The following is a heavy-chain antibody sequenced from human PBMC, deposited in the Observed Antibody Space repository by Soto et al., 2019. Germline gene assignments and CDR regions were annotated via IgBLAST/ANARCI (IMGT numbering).Heavy chain of an antibody. CDR1: GFTVSSNY. V-gene: IGHV3-53*01. J-gene: IGHJ4*02. CDR3: ARAGRLDLFDY. CDR2: IYGGGNT. Sequence: PGGSLRLSCAASGFTVSSNYISWVRQAPGKGLEWVSVIYGGGNTYYADSVKGRFTISRDNSKNTLYLQMNSLRAEDTAVYYCARAGRLDLFDYWGQGTLVTVSS. D-gene: IGHD1-1*01.